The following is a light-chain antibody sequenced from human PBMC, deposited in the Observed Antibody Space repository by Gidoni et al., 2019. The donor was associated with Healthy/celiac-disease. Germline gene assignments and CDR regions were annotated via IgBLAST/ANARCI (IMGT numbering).Light chain of an antibody. CDR1: QSISSW. Sequence: DVQMTTSPSALSASVGDRVTITCRASQSISSWLAWYQQQPGKAPKLLIYDASSLESGVPSRFSGSGSGTEFTLTISSLQPDDFATYYCQQYNSYWTFGQGTKVEIK. V-gene: IGKV1-5*01. CDR3: QQYNSYWT. J-gene: IGKJ1*01. CDR2: DAS.